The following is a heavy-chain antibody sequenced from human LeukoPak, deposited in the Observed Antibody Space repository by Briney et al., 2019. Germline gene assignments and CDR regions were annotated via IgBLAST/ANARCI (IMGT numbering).Heavy chain of an antibody. CDR3: AKDSRDSSDYPRVGAFDI. V-gene: IGHV3-23*01. CDR2: ISGSGGST. Sequence: PGGSLRLSYAASGFTFSSYAMSWVRQAPGKGLEWVSAISGSGGSTYYADSVKGRFTISRDNSKNTLYLQMNSLRAEDTAVYYCAKDSRDSSDYPRVGAFDIWGQGTMVTVSS. CDR1: GFTFSSYA. D-gene: IGHD3-22*01. J-gene: IGHJ3*02.